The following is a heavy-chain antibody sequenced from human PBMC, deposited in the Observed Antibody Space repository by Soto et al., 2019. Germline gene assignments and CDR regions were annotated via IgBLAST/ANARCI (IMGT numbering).Heavy chain of an antibody. Sequence: PGESLKISCKASGYSFSNYWIAWVRQMPGKGLEWMGIIYPGDSDTRYNPSFQGQVTISADKSISTAYLQWSSLKASDSAMYYCARAHSNGWYQQLDYWGPGTLVTVSS. V-gene: IGHV5-51*01. CDR3: ARAHSNGWYQQLDY. J-gene: IGHJ4*02. CDR2: IYPGDSDT. CDR1: GYSFSNYW. D-gene: IGHD6-19*01.